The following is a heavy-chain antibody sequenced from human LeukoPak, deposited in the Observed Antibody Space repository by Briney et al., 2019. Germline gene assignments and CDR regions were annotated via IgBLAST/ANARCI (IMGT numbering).Heavy chain of an antibody. D-gene: IGHD2-2*01. J-gene: IGHJ6*03. CDR1: GGSISSYY. Sequence: SETLSLTCTVSGGSISSYYWSWIRQPPGKGLEWIGYIYHSGSTYYNPSLKSRVTISVDRSKNQFSLKLSSVTAADTAVYYCAREGSSRYMDVWGKGTTVTVSS. V-gene: IGHV4-59*12. CDR2: IYHSGST. CDR3: AREGSSRYMDV.